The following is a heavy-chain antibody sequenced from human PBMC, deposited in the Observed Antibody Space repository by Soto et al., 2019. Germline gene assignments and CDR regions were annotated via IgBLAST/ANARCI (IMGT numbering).Heavy chain of an antibody. CDR2: IIPIFGTA. CDR1: GGTFSSYA. D-gene: IGHD4-17*01. Sequence: ASVKVSCKASGGTFSSYAISWVRQAPGQGLEWMGGIIPIFGTANYAQKFQGRVTVTADKSTSTAYMELSSLRSEDTAVYYCARFSTVVSTYRGYYYGMDVWGQGTTVTVSS. J-gene: IGHJ6*02. CDR3: ARFSTVVSTYRGYYYGMDV. V-gene: IGHV1-69*06.